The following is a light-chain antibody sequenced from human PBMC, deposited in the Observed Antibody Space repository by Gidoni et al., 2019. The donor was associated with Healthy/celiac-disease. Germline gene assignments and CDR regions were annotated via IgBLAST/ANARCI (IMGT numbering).Light chain of an antibody. CDR1: QSVSSSY. V-gene: IGKV3-20*01. Sequence: FVLTQSPGTLSLSPGERATLSCRASQSVSSSYLAWYQQKPGQAPRLLIYGASSRATGIPDRFSGSGSGTDFTLTISRLEPEDVAVYYCQQYGSSPRVTFGPGTKVDIK. CDR3: QQYGSSPRVT. J-gene: IGKJ3*01. CDR2: GAS.